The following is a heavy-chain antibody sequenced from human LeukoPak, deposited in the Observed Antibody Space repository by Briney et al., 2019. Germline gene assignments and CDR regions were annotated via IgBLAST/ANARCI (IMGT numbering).Heavy chain of an antibody. J-gene: IGHJ4*02. V-gene: IGHV3-23*01. Sequence: GSLSLSCAASGFPFKDSAMTWVRQAPGMGLEWVSLISASGANTYSTDSVKGRFTLSRDNSENTLYLQMNSLRAGDTAVYYCAKDIEISYWGQGTLVTVSS. D-gene: IGHD2-15*01. CDR2: ISASGANT. CDR3: AKDIEISY. CDR1: GFPFKDSA.